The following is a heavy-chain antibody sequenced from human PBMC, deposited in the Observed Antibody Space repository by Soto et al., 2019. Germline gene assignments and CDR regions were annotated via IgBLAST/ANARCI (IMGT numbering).Heavy chain of an antibody. CDR1: GGSFSGYY. CDR2: INHSGST. CDR3: ARGLKREYPGVY. J-gene: IGHJ4*02. Sequence: SETLSLTCAVYGGSFSGYYWSWIRQPPGKGLEWIGEINHSGSTNYNPSLKSRVTISVDTSKNQFSLKLSSVTAADTAVYYCARGLKREYPGVYWGQGTLVTVSS. V-gene: IGHV4-34*01.